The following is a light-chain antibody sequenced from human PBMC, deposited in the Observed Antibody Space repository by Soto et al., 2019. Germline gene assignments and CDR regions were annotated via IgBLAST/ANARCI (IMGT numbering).Light chain of an antibody. CDR3: QQYDNSHLT. J-gene: IGKJ4*01. CDR2: GVS. V-gene: IGKV3-20*01. Sequence: EIVLTQSPGTLSLSPGERATLSCTASQSISGSYLAWYQQKPGQAPRVVIYGVSRRATGIPDRFSGSGSGTDFTLTISRLEPEDFAVYYCQQYDNSHLTFGGGTKVDIK. CDR1: QSISGSY.